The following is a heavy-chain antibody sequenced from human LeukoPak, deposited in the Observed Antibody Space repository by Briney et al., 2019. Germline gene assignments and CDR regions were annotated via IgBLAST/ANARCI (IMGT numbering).Heavy chain of an antibody. V-gene: IGHV1-2*02. CDR3: ARGGGFTIFGVVIPRNNWFDP. J-gene: IGHJ5*02. Sequence: ASVKVSCKASGYTFTGYYLHWVRQAPGQGLEWMGWINPSGGTNYAQKFQGRVTMTRDTSISTAYMELSSLRSEDTAVYYCARGGGFTIFGVVIPRNNWFDPWGQGTLVTVSS. D-gene: IGHD3-3*01. CDR2: INPSGGT. CDR1: GYTFTGYY.